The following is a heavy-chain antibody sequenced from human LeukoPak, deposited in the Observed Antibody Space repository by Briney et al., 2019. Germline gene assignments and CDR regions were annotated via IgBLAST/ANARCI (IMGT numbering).Heavy chain of an antibody. CDR1: GYTFTGYY. V-gene: IGHV1-2*02. Sequence: ASVKVSCKASGYTFTGYYMHWARQAPGQGLEWMGWINPNSGGTNYAQKFQGRVTMTRDTSISTAYMELSRLRSDDTAVYYCARVVYSGYAYPGYWGQGTLVTVSS. J-gene: IGHJ4*02. CDR3: ARVVYSGYAYPGY. CDR2: INPNSGGT. D-gene: IGHD5-12*01.